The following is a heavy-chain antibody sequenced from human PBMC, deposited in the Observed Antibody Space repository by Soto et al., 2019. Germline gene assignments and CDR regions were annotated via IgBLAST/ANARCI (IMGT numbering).Heavy chain of an antibody. CDR2: INAGNGNT. V-gene: IGHV1-3*01. Sequence: ASVKLSSKASGYTFTSYAMHWVRQAPGQRREWMGWINAGNGNTKYSQKFQGRVTITRDTSASTAYMELSSLRSEDTAVYYCARSIVVVTALDYWGHGTLVTVSA. D-gene: IGHD2-21*02. CDR3: ARSIVVVTALDY. J-gene: IGHJ4*01. CDR1: GYTFTSYA.